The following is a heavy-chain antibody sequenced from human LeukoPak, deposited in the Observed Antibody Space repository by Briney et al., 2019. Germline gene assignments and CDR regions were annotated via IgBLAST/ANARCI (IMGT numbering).Heavy chain of an antibody. J-gene: IGHJ6*03. Sequence: GGSLRLSCAASGFTFNNYVMSWVRQAPGKGLEWVSAISVRGGSTYYADSVKGRFTISRDNAKNSVYLQMNSLRAEDTAVYYCARDFRDTSLITYPYFMDVWGKGTTVTISS. CDR2: ISVRGGST. V-gene: IGHV3-23*01. D-gene: IGHD3-16*01. CDR3: ARDFRDTSLITYPYFMDV. CDR1: GFTFNNYV.